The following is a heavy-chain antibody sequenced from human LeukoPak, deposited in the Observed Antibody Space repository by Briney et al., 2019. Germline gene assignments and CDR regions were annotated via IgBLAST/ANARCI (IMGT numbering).Heavy chain of an antibody. J-gene: IGHJ4*02. CDR2: ISVDNSAT. CDR1: GYMFTNYG. Sequence: ASVTVSCKASGYMFTNYGIGWVRQAPGQGLEWMGWISVDNSATHYAQKFQGRVTLTADTSTGTAFMELRSLRSDDTAVYFCARAFTTFVVVIALEYWGQGSLVTVSS. CDR3: ARAFTTFVVVIALEY. V-gene: IGHV1-18*01. D-gene: IGHD2-21*01.